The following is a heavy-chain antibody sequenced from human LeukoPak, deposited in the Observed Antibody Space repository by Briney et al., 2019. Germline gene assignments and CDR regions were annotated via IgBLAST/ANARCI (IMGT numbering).Heavy chain of an antibody. CDR2: IYYSGTT. J-gene: IGHJ4*02. V-gene: IGHV4-39*01. CDR3: ARLVGAATDPFDY. CDR1: GGSISYY. D-gene: IGHD1-26*01. Sequence: PSETLSLTCTVSGGSISYYWGWIRQPPGKGLEWIGTIYYSGTTYYNPSLKSRVFISVDTSENQFSLKLRSVTAADTAVYYCARLVGAATDPFDYWGQGTLVTVSS.